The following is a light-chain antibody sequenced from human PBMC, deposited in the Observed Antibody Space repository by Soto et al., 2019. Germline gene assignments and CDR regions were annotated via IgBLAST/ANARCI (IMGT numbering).Light chain of an antibody. Sequence: DIQMTQSPSSLSASVGDRVARTCRASQSMSSYLNWYQQKPGKAPKLLIYAASSLQSGVPSRFSGSGSGTDFTLTISSLQPEDFATYYCQQSYSTPRTFGQGTKVDIK. CDR1: QSMSSY. CDR3: QQSYSTPRT. J-gene: IGKJ1*01. CDR2: AAS. V-gene: IGKV1-39*01.